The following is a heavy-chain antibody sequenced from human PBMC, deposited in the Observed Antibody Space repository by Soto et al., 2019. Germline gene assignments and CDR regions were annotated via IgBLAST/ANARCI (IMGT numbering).Heavy chain of an antibody. J-gene: IGHJ4*02. CDR3: AGRWGEGRVDY. V-gene: IGHV4-4*02. D-gene: IGHD3-10*01. CDR1: GGSISSSNW. Sequence: QVQLQESGPGLVKPSGTLSLTCAVSGGSISSSNWWSWVRQPPGKGLEWIGEIYHSGNTNYNPSLKRRVTLAVDKSSNQFSLKLSSVTAADTAVYYCAGRWGEGRVDYWGQGTLVTVSS. CDR2: IYHSGNT.